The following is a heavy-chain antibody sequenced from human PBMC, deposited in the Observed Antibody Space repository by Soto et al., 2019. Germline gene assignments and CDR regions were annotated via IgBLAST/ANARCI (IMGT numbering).Heavy chain of an antibody. D-gene: IGHD1-7*01. CDR2: IYPGDSDT. Sequence: GESLKISCKGSGYSFTSYWIGWVRQMPGKGLEWMGIIYPGDSDTRYSPSFQGQVTISADKSISTAYLQWSSLQASDTAMYYCARHITWTTLYDYYDGMDVWGQGTTVTVSS. CDR1: GYSFTSYW. CDR3: ARHITWTTLYDYYDGMDV. V-gene: IGHV5-51*01. J-gene: IGHJ6*02.